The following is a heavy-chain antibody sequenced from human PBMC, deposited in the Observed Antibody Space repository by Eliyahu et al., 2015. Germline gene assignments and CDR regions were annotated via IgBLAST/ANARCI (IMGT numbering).Heavy chain of an antibody. J-gene: IGHJ4*02. Sequence: QVQLVVSGGGLVKPGGSLRLSCTASGFSFSAYYMSWLRQAPGKGLEFVAYITGPSSHTNYADSVQGRFTISRDNAKNSLYLQISSLRAEDTAVYYCARANYGLDYWGQGTLVTVSS. CDR2: ITGPSSHT. CDR1: GFSFSAYY. CDR3: ARANYGLDY. V-gene: IGHV3-11*06. D-gene: IGHD3-16*01.